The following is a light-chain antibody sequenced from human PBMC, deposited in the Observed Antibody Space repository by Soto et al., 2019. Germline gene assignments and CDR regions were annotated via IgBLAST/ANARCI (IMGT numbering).Light chain of an antibody. J-gene: IGKJ3*01. CDR2: AAS. CDR1: QSISSY. Sequence: DLQTTQSPSSLSASVGDRVTITCRASQSISSYLNWYQQKPGKAPKLLIYAASSLQSGVPSRFSGSGSGTDFTLTISSLQPEDFATYYCQQSYSTPFTFGPGTKVDIK. CDR3: QQSYSTPFT. V-gene: IGKV1-39*01.